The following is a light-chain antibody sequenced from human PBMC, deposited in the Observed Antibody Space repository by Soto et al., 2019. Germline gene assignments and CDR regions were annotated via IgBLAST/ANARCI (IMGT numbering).Light chain of an antibody. J-gene: IGLJ2*01. Sequence: QSVLTQPPSASGTPGQRVTISCSGSNFNIGSNYVYWYQQLPGTAPKLLMYKNNQRPSGVPDRFSGSKSGTSASLAISGLRSEGEADYYCAAWDDSLSGVVFGGGTKLTVL. V-gene: IGLV1-47*01. CDR3: AAWDDSLSGVV. CDR2: KNN. CDR1: NFNIGSNY.